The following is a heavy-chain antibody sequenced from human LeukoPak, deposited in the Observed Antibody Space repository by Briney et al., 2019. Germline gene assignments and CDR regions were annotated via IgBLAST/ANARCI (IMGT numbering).Heavy chain of an antibody. Sequence: PGGSLRLSCAASGFTFSSYGMSWVRQAPGKGLEWVSAISGSGGSTYYADSVKGRFTISRDNSKNTLYLQMNSLRAEDTAVYYCARDGSVRLHYYYMDVWGKGTTVTISS. D-gene: IGHD3-3*01. CDR2: ISGSGGST. CDR3: ARDGSVRLHYYYMDV. CDR1: GFTFSSYG. J-gene: IGHJ6*03. V-gene: IGHV3-23*01.